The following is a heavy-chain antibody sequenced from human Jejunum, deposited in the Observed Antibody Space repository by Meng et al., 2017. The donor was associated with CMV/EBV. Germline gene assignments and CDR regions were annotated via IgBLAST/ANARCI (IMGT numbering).Heavy chain of an antibody. J-gene: IGHJ4*02. D-gene: IGHD2-21*01. CDR1: GSISSYY. CDR3: SRVGKDRSGGDCSFDH. Sequence: GSISSYYWSRIRQRPGKGLEWLGYIYYSWKTTFNPSLESRVTISLDTSKNQFSLNLRSVTAADTAVYYCSRVGKDRSGGDCSFDHWGQGTLVTVSS. V-gene: IGHV4-59*01. CDR2: IYYSWKT.